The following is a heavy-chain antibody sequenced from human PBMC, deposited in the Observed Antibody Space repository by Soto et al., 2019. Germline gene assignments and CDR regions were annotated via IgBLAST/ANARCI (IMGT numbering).Heavy chain of an antibody. Sequence: SETLSLTCAVYGGSFSGYYWTWVRQPPGKGLEWIGDVNHSGSTNQNPSLKSRVTISVDTSKNQFSLKLKSVAAADTAVYFCARGITTIPAVQGDAPDNCYFDSWGLGTLVTVSS. CDR2: VNHSGST. J-gene: IGHJ4*02. CDR3: ARGITTIPAVQGDAPDNCYFDS. CDR1: GGSFSGYY. V-gene: IGHV4-34*01. D-gene: IGHD3-22*01.